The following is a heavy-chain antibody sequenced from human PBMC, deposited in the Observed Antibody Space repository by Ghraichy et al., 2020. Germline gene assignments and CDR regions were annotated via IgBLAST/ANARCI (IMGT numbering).Heavy chain of an antibody. Sequence: SQTLSLTCTVSGGSISPYYWSWIRQPPGKGLEWIGYISYGGHTDYNPSLKSRVTTSMDTSKNQFSLKLTSVTAADTAVYYCTRDRRDGYNYVELWGQGTLVTVSS. V-gene: IGHV4-59*01. CDR2: ISYGGHT. CDR1: GGSISPYY. J-gene: IGHJ4*02. CDR3: TRDRRDGYNYVEL. D-gene: IGHD5-24*01.